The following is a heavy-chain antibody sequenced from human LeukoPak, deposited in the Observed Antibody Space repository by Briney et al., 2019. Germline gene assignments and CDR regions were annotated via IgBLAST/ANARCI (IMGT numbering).Heavy chain of an antibody. CDR1: GFTFSSYA. J-gene: IGHJ4*02. CDR3: AKDSIRSVTTFDY. Sequence: GGSLRPSCAASGFTFSSYAMSWVRPAPGKGLEGVSAISGSGGSTYYADSVKGRFTISRDNSKNTLYLQKNSLRAEDTAVYYCAKDSIRSVTTFDYWGQGTLVTVSS. V-gene: IGHV3-23*01. D-gene: IGHD4-17*01. CDR2: ISGSGGST.